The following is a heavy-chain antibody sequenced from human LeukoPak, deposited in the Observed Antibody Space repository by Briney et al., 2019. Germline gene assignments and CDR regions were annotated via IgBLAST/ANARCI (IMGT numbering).Heavy chain of an antibody. D-gene: IGHD3-22*01. CDR1: GFTFSSYA. J-gene: IGHJ6*02. CDR2: ISGSGGST. CDR3: AISSPQRAMIVVVTYYYYGMDV. Sequence: PGGSLRLSCAASGFTFSSYAMSWVRQAPGKGLEWVSAISGSGGSTYYADSVKGRFTISRDNSKNTLYLQMNSLRAEDTAVYYCAISSPQRAMIVVVTYYYYGMDVWGQGTTVTVSS. V-gene: IGHV3-23*01.